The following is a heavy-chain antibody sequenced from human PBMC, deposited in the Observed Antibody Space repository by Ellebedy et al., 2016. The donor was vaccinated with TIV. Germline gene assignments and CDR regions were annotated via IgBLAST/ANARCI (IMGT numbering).Heavy chain of an antibody. D-gene: IGHD2-2*01. J-gene: IGHJ3*02. V-gene: IGHV3-23*01. CDR2: ITGGGGKT. Sequence: GGSLRLXCATSGFTFNTYAMNWVRQAPGKGLEWVSAITGGGGKTYYADSVKGRFTISRDNSMNTLYLQMNSLRAEDTAVYYCAKDRYCSTISCYDAFDIWGQGTMVTVSS. CDR3: AKDRYCSTISCYDAFDI. CDR1: GFTFNTYA.